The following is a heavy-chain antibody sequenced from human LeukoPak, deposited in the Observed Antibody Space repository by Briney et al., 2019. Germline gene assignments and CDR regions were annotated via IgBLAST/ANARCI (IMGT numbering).Heavy chain of an antibody. CDR1: GFTFSSYA. V-gene: IGHV3-23*01. CDR2: ISGSGGTT. J-gene: IGHJ5*02. Sequence: PGGSLRLSCAASGFTFSSYAMSWVRQAPGKGLEWVSTISGSGGTTYYADSVKGRFSISRDNAKNSLYLQMNSLRAEDTAVYYCARSVRGDYGDRFDPWGQGTLVTVSS. D-gene: IGHD4-17*01. CDR3: ARSVRGDYGDRFDP.